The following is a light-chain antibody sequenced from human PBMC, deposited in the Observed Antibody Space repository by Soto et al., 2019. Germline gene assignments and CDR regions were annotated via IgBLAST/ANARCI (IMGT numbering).Light chain of an antibody. Sequence: DIQMTQSPSSLSASVGDSVTFTCEASQDINNFLNWYQQKPGKAPNLLIYDASTLAPGVPPRFSGSGSETDFTFTISSLQPEDIATYFCQQYDALPLTFGGGTKVEIK. CDR1: QDINNF. V-gene: IGKV1-33*01. J-gene: IGKJ4*01. CDR3: QQYDALPLT. CDR2: DAS.